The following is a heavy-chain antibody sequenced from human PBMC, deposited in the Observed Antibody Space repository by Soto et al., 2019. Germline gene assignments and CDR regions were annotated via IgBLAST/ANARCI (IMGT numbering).Heavy chain of an antibody. D-gene: IGHD3-10*01. CDR1: GFTFSNAW. CDR3: TTETYYYGSGSYYNPQIGY. CDR2: IKSKTDGGTT. V-gene: IGHV3-15*01. J-gene: IGHJ4*02. Sequence: GSLRLSCAASGFTFSNAWMSWVRQAPGKGLEWVGRIKSKTDGGTTDYAAPVKGRFTISRDDSKNTLYLQMNSLKTEDTAVYYCTTETYYYGSGSYYNPQIGYWGQGTLVTVSS.